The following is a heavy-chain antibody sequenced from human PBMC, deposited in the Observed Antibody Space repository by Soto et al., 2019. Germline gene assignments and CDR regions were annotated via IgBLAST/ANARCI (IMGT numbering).Heavy chain of an antibody. CDR2: TSYDESNK. D-gene: IGHD3-22*01. Sequence: QVQLVESGGGVVQPGRSLRLSCAASAFTFSSYAMHWVRQAPGKGLAWVAVTSYDESNKYYADSVKGRFTISRDNSKNTLYLQMNSLRAEDTAVYYSARAKHDSSDYYYRLYYYYGMDVWGQGTTVTVSS. V-gene: IGHV3-30-3*01. CDR3: ARAKHDSSDYYYRLYYYYGMDV. CDR1: AFTFSSYA. J-gene: IGHJ6*02.